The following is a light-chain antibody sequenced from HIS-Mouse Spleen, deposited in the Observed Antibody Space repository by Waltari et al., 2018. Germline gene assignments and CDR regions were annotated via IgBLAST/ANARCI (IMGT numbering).Light chain of an antibody. V-gene: IGLV2-14*03. CDR2: DVS. J-gene: IGLJ1*01. Sequence: QSALTHPASVSGSPGQSITTPCPGPIPQGGGYDYVSWYPQHPGKAPKPMIYDVSNRPSGVSNRFSGSKSGNTASLTISGLQAEDEADYYCSSYTSSSTLVFGTGTKVTVL. CDR1: IPQGGGYDY. CDR3: SSYTSSSTLV.